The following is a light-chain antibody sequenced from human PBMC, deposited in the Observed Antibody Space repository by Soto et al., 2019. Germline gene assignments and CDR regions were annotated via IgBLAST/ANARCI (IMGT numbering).Light chain of an antibody. CDR3: MSFVESTSTHWV. V-gene: IGLV2-14*01. Sequence: QSALTQPASVSGSPGQSITMSCTGASSDIGGYNYVSWYRQHPGEAPKLMIYEVTNRPSGVSNRFSGSKSGNTASLTISGLQAEDEGDYYCMSFVESTSTHWVLGGGTKLTVL. J-gene: IGLJ3*02. CDR1: SSDIGGYNY. CDR2: EVT.